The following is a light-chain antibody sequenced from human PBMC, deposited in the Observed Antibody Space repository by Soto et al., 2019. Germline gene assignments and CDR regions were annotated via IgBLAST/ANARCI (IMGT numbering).Light chain of an antibody. Sequence: QSALTQPASVSGSPGQSITISCTGSSSDVGGYDYVSWYQHHPGKAPKLMIHDVSNRPSGVSNRFSGSKSGNTASLTISGLQAEDEADSYCSSYTSSSTPYVFGTGTQLTVL. CDR2: DVS. V-gene: IGLV2-14*03. J-gene: IGLJ1*01. CDR1: SSDVGGYDY. CDR3: SSYTSSSTPYV.